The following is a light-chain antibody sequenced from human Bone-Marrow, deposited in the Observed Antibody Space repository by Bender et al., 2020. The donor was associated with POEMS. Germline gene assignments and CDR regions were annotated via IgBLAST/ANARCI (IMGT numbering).Light chain of an antibody. CDR2: YVS. CDR3: CSYTVGGTYVV. CDR1: STDIGAYNY. Sequence: QSALTQPPSASGSPGQSVTISCTGSSTDIGAYNYVSWYQQHPGKAPKLVIYYVSIRPSGISDRFSGSKSGNTASLTISGLQAEDEADYYCCSYTVGGTYVVLGGGTRLIVL. J-gene: IGLJ2*01. V-gene: IGLV2-14*03.